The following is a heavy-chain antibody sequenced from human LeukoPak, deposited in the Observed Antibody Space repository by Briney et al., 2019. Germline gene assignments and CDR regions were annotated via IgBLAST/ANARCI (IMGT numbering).Heavy chain of an antibody. CDR3: ASTYYYGSGSPPAHFDY. D-gene: IGHD3-10*01. Sequence: PSQTLSLTCAVSGGSISSGGYSWSWIRQPPGKGLEWIGYIYHSGSTYYNPSLKSRVTISVDRSKNQFSLKLSSVTAADTAVYYCASTYYYGSGSPPAHFDYWGLGTLVTVSS. CDR2: IYHSGST. J-gene: IGHJ4*02. CDR1: GGSISSGGYS. V-gene: IGHV4-30-2*01.